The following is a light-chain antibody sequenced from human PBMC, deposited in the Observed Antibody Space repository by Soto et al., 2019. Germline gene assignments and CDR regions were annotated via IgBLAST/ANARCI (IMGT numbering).Light chain of an antibody. CDR1: QSISNH. V-gene: IGKV1-39*01. CDR3: QQSGDTPPWT. J-gene: IGKJ1*01. Sequence: DIQMTQSPSSLSASVEDRVIITCRASQSISNHLNWYQQKPGKAPKLLIFAASSLQSGVPSRFSGSVSGTEFTLTITSLQPEDFATYYCQQSGDTPPWTFGQGTKVDI. CDR2: AAS.